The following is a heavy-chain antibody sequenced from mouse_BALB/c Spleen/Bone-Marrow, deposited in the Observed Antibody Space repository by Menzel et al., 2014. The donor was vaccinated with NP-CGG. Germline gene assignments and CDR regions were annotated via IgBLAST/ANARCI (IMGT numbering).Heavy chain of an antibody. V-gene: IGHV3-8*02. J-gene: IGHJ2*01. D-gene: IGHD3-3*01. CDR3: ARGTGYYFDY. CDR2: ISYSGNT. CDR1: GDSITNAY. Sequence: VQLQQSGPSLVKPSQTLSLTCSVTGDSITNAYWNWIRKFPGNKIDYMGYISYSGNTYYNPSLKSRISITRDTSKNQFYLQLNSVTTEDTATYFCARGTGYYFDYWGQGTTLTVSS.